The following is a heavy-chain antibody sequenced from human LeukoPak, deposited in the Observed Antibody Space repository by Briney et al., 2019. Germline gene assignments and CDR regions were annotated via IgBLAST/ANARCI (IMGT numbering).Heavy chain of an antibody. D-gene: IGHD3-9*01. V-gene: IGHV1-2*02. CDR3: ARDLFESYYDILTGYYEFDY. J-gene: IGHJ4*02. CDR2: INPNSGGT. Sequence: ASVKVSCKASGYTFTGYYMHWVRQAPGQGLEWMGWINPNSGGTNYAQKFQGRVTMTRDTSISTAYMELSRLRSDDTAVYYCARDLFESYYDILTGYYEFDYWGRGTLVTVSS. CDR1: GYTFTGYY.